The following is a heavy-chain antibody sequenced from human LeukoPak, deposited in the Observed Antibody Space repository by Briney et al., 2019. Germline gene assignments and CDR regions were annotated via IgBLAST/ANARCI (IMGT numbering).Heavy chain of an antibody. D-gene: IGHD4-17*01. CDR2: IYRSGST. Sequence: SETLSLTCTVSGGSISSGGYYWSWIRQPPGRGLEWIGYIYRSGSTYYNPSLKSRVTISVDRSKNQFSLKLSSVTAADTAVYYCARDELLAPDYGLGGWGQGTLVTVSS. CDR1: GGSISSGGYY. J-gene: IGHJ4*02. CDR3: ARDELLAPDYGLGG. V-gene: IGHV4-30-2*01.